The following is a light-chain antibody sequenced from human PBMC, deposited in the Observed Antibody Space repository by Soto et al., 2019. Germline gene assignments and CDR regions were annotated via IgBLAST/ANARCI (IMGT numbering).Light chain of an antibody. V-gene: IGKV3-20*01. CDR1: QSVRSRY. CDR3: EQYGISVT. J-gene: IGKJ4*01. CDR2: DAS. Sequence: DIVLTQSPGTLSLSPGERATLSCRASQSVRSRYLAWYQQKAGQAPRLLIYDASRRATGIQDRFSGSGSGTDFTLTISRLEPEGFAVYYCEQYGISVTFGGGAKVEIK.